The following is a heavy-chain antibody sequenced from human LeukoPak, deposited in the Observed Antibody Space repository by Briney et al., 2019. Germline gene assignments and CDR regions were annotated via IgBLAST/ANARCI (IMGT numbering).Heavy chain of an antibody. CDR2: INHSGST. Sequence: SETLSLTCAVSGGSFSGYYWTWIRQPPGKGLEWIGEINHSGSTNYNPSLKSRVTISVDTSKNQFSLKLSSVTAADTAVYYCARGGVFFGVVTNYYYYYYGMDVWGQGTTVTVSS. D-gene: IGHD3-3*01. CDR3: ARGGVFFGVVTNYYYYYYGMDV. CDR1: GGSFSGYY. J-gene: IGHJ6*02. V-gene: IGHV4-34*01.